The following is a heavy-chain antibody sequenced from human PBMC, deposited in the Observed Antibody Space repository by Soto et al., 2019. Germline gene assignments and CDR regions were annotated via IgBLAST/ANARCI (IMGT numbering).Heavy chain of an antibody. D-gene: IGHD2-21*02. J-gene: IGHJ5*02. V-gene: IGHV4-59*08. CDR3: ARHLPYCGGDCYSLDT. CDR1: GGSISSYY. Sequence: SETLSPTCTVSGGSISSYYWSWIRQPPGKGLEWIGYIYYSASTNYSPSLKSRVTISVDTPKNQFSLNLSSVTAADTAVYYCARHLPYCGGDCYSLDTWAQGTLVTVSS. CDR2: IYYSAST.